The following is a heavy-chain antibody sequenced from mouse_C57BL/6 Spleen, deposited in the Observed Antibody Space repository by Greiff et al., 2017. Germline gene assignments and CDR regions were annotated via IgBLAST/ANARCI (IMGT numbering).Heavy chain of an antibody. D-gene: IGHD2-4*01. CDR3: TYYDFFAY. CDR1: GYTFTSYS. J-gene: IGHJ3*01. Sequence: EVQLQESGTVLARPGASVKMSCKTSGYTFTSYSMHWVNQRPGQGLEWIGAFYPGNSDTSSNQKFTGQAKLTAVTSASAAYMELSSLTNEDSAVYYCTYYDFFAYWGQGTLVTVSA. V-gene: IGHV1-5*01. CDR2: FYPGNSDT.